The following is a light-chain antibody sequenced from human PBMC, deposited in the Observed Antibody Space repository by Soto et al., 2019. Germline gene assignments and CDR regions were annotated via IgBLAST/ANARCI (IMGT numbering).Light chain of an antibody. Sequence: QSALAQPASVSGSPGQSITISCTGTSSDVGGYNYASWYQQHPGKAPKLMIYEVSNRPSGVSNRFSGSKSGNTAYLTISGLQAEDEADYYCSSYTSSSTYVFGTGTKVTVL. CDR2: EVS. CDR1: SSDVGGYNY. J-gene: IGLJ1*01. V-gene: IGLV2-14*01. CDR3: SSYTSSSTYV.